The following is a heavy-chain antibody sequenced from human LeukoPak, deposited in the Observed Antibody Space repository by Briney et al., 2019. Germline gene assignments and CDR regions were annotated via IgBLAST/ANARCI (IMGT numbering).Heavy chain of an antibody. CDR2: ISGSGGST. J-gene: IGHJ3*02. CDR3: ARVIGWDEPFDI. D-gene: IGHD1-26*01. CDR1: GFTFSSYG. V-gene: IGHV3-23*01. Sequence: GGSLRLSCAASGFTFSSYGMSWVRQAPGKGLEWVSAISGSGGSTYYADSVKGRFTISRDNAKNTLYLQMNSLRAEDTAVYYCARVIGWDEPFDIWGQGTMVTVSS.